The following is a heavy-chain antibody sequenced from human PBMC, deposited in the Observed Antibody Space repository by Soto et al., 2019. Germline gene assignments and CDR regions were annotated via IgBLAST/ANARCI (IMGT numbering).Heavy chain of an antibody. V-gene: IGHV1-24*01. Sequence: ASVKVSCKVSGYTLTETSIHWVRQAPGIGLEWMGGSNPEDGETIYAQKVQGRVIMTEDTSTSTAYMELRSLRSDDTAVYYCARVDTAMGFDYWGQGTLVTSP. J-gene: IGHJ4*02. CDR2: SNPEDGET. CDR3: ARVDTAMGFDY. D-gene: IGHD5-18*01. CDR1: GYTLTETS.